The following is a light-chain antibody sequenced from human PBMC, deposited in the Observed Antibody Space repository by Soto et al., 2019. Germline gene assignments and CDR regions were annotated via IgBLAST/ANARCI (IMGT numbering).Light chain of an antibody. Sequence: EIVMTQSPATLSVSPGERATLSCRSSQSVGTNLAWYQQRPGQAPRLLVYGASTRASGIPPRFSGSGSGTEFNLTISTLEPEDFAVYYCQQRQYWPPITFGQGTRLEIK. J-gene: IGKJ5*01. CDR3: QQRQYWPPIT. V-gene: IGKV3-15*01. CDR1: QSVGTN. CDR2: GAS.